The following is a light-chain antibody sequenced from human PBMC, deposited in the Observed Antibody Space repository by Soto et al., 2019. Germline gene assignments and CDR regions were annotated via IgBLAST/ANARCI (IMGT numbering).Light chain of an antibody. CDR1: QSLLHSNGYNY. CDR2: LGS. CDR3: MHALQTPWT. Sequence: DIVMTQSPLSLPVTPGERASISCRSSQSLLHSNGYNYLDWYLQKPGQSPQLLIYLGSNRASGVPDRFSGSGSGTDFTLKISRVEAEDVGVYYCMHALQTPWTFGQGTKVEIK. J-gene: IGKJ1*01. V-gene: IGKV2-28*01.